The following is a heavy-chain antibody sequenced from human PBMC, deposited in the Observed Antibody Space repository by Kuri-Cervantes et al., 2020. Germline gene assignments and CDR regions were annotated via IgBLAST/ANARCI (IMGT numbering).Heavy chain of an antibody. Sequence: GESLKISCAASGFTFSLYAMHWVRQAPGKGLEWVAVVSYDGSNKYYADSVKGRFTISKDISKNTLYLEMNSLRAADTAVYYCASLSRGYSLGYWGQGTLVTVSS. CDR1: GFTFSLYA. CDR2: VSYDGSNK. J-gene: IGHJ4*02. CDR3: ASLSRGYSLGY. V-gene: IGHV3-30-3*01. D-gene: IGHD5-18*01.